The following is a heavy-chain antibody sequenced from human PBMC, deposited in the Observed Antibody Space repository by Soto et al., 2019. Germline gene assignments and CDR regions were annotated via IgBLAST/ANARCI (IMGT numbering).Heavy chain of an antibody. Sequence: GESLKISCKGSGYSFTSYWIGWVRQMPGKGLEWMGIIYPVDSDTRYSPSFQGQVTISADKSISTAYLQWSSLKASDTAMYYCARLPRITGTTDYYGMDVWGQGTTVTVSS. D-gene: IGHD1-7*01. CDR1: GYSFTSYW. CDR2: IYPVDSDT. J-gene: IGHJ6*02. V-gene: IGHV5-51*01. CDR3: ARLPRITGTTDYYGMDV.